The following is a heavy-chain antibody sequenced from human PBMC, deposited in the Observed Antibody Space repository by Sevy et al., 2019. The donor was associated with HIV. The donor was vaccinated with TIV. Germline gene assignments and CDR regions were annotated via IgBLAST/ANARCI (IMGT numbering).Heavy chain of an antibody. CDR3: ARTVVPQYYYDSSGHYRDFDY. J-gene: IGHJ4*02. D-gene: IGHD3-22*01. Sequence: ASVKVSCKASGYTFTGYYMHWVRQAPGQGLEWMGRINPNSGGTNYAQKFQGRVTMTRDTSISTAYMELSRLRSDDTAVYYCARTVVPQYYYDSSGHYRDFDYWGQGTLVTVSS. CDR1: GYTFTGYY. CDR2: INPNSGGT. V-gene: IGHV1-2*06.